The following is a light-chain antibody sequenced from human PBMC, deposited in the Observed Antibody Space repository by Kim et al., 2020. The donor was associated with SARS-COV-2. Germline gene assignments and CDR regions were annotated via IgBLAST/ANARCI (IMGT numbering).Light chain of an antibody. CDR1: SGPVTSHYY. V-gene: IGLV7-43*01. Sequence: ETVTLTCASSSGPVTSHYYPNWFQQRPGQPPKALIYSTTNKHSWAPARFSGSLLGDKAALTVSDVQPEDEADYYCLLYFGDAHWVFGGGTQLTVL. CDR2: STT. CDR3: LLYFGDAHWV. J-gene: IGLJ3*02.